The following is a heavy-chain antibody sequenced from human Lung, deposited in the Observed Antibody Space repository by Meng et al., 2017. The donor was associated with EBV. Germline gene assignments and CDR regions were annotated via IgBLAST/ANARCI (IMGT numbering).Heavy chain of an antibody. CDR1: GFTFSAYA. Sequence: QVHLVESGGSVVQPGSSLRLACAASGFTFSAYAMHWVCQAPGKGLEWVATISYDAKKTYLADSVKGRFTISRDNSKNTLYLEMNSLRPEDTAMYYCARDKYSSSIDWYLDLWGRGTLVTVSS. CDR3: ARDKYSSSIDWYLDL. V-gene: IGHV3-30*04. CDR2: ISYDAKKT. J-gene: IGHJ2*01. D-gene: IGHD6-13*01.